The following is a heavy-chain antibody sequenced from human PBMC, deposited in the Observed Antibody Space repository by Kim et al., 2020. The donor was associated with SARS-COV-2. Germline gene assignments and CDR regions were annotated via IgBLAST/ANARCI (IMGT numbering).Heavy chain of an antibody. CDR1: GGSFSGYY. CDR2: INHSGST. V-gene: IGHV4-34*01. J-gene: IGHJ4*02. D-gene: IGHD3-3*01. CDR3: ARTYYDFWSGYLV. Sequence: SETLSLTCAVYGGSFSGYYWSWIRQPPGKGLEWIGEINHSGSTNYNPSLKSRVTISVDTSKNQFSLKLSSVTAADTAVYYCARTYYDFWSGYLVWGQGTL.